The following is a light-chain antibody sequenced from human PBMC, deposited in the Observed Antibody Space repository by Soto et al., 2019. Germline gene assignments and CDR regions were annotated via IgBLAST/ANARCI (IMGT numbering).Light chain of an antibody. V-gene: IGLV1-40*01. Sequence: QSVLTQPPSVSGAPGQRVTIACTGSSSNIGAGYDVHWYQQLPGTAPKLPIYGNSNRPSRVPDRFSGSKSGTSASLAITGLQAEDEADYYCQSYDSSLSGWVFGGGTKLTVL. CDR3: QSYDSSLSGWV. CDR1: SSNIGAGYD. CDR2: GNS. J-gene: IGLJ3*02.